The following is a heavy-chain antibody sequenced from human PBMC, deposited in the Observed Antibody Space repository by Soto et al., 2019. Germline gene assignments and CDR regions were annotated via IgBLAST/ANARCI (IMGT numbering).Heavy chain of an antibody. Sequence: QVQLVQSGAEVKKPGSSVKVSCKASGGTFSSYTISWVRQAPGQGLEWMGRIIPILGIANYAQKFQGRVTITADKSTSTAYMXLSSLXSXXXXVYXCAXXXXXGXSPLDYWGQGTLVTVSS. CDR1: GGTFSSYT. J-gene: IGHJ4*02. CDR3: AXXXXXGXSPLDY. V-gene: IGHV1-69*02. CDR2: IIPILGIA.